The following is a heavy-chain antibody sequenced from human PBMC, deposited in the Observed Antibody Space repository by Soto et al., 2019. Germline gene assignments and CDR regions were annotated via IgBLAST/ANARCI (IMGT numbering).Heavy chain of an antibody. J-gene: IGHJ3*02. V-gene: IGHV3-23*01. CDR2: ISGSGGST. CDR1: GFTFSSYA. Sequence: GASVKVSCKASGFTFSSYAMSWVRQAPGKGLEWVSAISGSGGSTYYADSVKGRFTISRDNSKNTLYLQMNSLRAEDTAVYYCARLIVVVISVDAFDIWGQGTMVTVSS. CDR3: ARLIVVVISVDAFDI. D-gene: IGHD3-22*01.